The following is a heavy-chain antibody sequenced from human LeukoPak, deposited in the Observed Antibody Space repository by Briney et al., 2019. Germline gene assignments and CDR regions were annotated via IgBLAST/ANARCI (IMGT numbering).Heavy chain of an antibody. J-gene: IGHJ4*02. Sequence: PSETLSLTCAVYGGSFSGYYWSWIRQPPGKGLEWIGEINHSGSTSYNPSLKSRVTISVDTSKNQFSLKLSSVTAADTAVYYCARGDPTGPIDYWGQGTLVTVSS. D-gene: IGHD1-7*01. CDR3: ARGDPTGPIDY. CDR2: INHSGST. CDR1: GGSFSGYY. V-gene: IGHV4-34*01.